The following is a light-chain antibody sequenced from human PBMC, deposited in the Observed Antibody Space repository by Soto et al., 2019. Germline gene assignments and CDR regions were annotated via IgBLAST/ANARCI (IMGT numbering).Light chain of an antibody. Sequence: QAVVTQPASVSGSPGQSITISCTGTSSDVGYYDYVSWYQQHPGKAPKLMIYDVSNRPSGVSIRFSGSKSGNTASLTISGLQAEDEADYYCSSYTGSRTVVFGGGTKLTVL. J-gene: IGLJ2*01. CDR2: DVS. CDR3: SSYTGSRTVV. V-gene: IGLV2-14*03. CDR1: SSDVGYYDY.